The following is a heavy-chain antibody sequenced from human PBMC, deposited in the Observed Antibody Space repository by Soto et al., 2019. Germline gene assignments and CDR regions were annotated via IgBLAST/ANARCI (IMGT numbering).Heavy chain of an antibody. CDR2: ISAYNGNT. CDR1: GYTFTTYG. J-gene: IGHJ4*02. CDR3: ARDRSYYDSSGYIDY. Sequence: QVPLVQSGAEVKKPGASVKVSCKASGYTFTTYGISWVRQAPGQGLEWMGWISAYNGNTNYAQKLQGRVTMTTDTSTTTAYMELRSLRSDDTAVYYCARDRSYYDSSGYIDYWGQGTLVTVSS. V-gene: IGHV1-18*01. D-gene: IGHD3-22*01.